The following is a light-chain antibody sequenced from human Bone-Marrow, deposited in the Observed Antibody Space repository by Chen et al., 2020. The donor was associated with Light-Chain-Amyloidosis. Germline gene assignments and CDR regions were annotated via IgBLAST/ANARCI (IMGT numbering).Light chain of an antibody. CDR3: QQYGTSPLT. CDR1: QTISSNY. CDR2: GSS. Sequence: EIVLTQSPGTLSLSPGEGANLSCRASQTISSNYLTWYQQKFGQAPRLLIYGSSSRATGIPDRFTGSGSGTDFTLTINRLEPEDFAMYYCQQYGTSPLTSGGGIKVEIK. V-gene: IGKV3-20*01. J-gene: IGKJ4*01.